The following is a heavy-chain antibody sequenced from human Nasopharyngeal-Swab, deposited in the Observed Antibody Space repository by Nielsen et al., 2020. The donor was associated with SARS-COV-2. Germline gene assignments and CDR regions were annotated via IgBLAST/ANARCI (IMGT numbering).Heavy chain of an antibody. J-gene: IGHJ6*03. D-gene: IGHD2-15*01. CDR3: ARGVKYCSGGSCYSPIYYYYYMDV. Sequence: RQAPGKGLEWIGEINHSGSTNYNPSLKSQVTISVDTSKNQFSLKLSSVTAADTAVYYCARGVKYCSGGSCYSPIYYYYYMDVWGKGTTVTVSS. CDR2: INHSGST. V-gene: IGHV4-34*01.